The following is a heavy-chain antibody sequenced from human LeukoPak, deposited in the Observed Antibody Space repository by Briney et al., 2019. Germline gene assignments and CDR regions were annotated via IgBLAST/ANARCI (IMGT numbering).Heavy chain of an antibody. CDR3: AKGSSTVTTVDH. V-gene: IGHV3-33*06. J-gene: IGHJ4*02. D-gene: IGHD5-24*01. CDR2: IWDEGSNR. CDR1: GFTFSTYG. Sequence: PGNSLRLSCAASGFTFSTYGMHWVRQAPGKGLEWVAVIWDEGSNRDYAESVKGRFTISRDNSKNALYLQMNSLRAEDTAVYYCAKGSSTVTTVDHWGQGTLVTVSS.